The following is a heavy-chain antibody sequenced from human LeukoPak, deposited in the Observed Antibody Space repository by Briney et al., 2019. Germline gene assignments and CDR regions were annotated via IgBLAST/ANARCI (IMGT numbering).Heavy chain of an antibody. CDR3: ARCPPFTMIVSGYYYYMDV. D-gene: IGHD3-22*01. CDR2: INSNSGGT. V-gene: IGHV1-2*02. J-gene: IGHJ6*03. CDR1: GYTFTSYD. Sequence: GASVKVSCKASGYTFTSYDINWVRQATGQGLEWMGWINSNSGGTNYAQKFQGRVTMTRDTSISTAYMELSRLRSDDTAVYYCARCPPFTMIVSGYYYYMDVWGKGTTVTVSS.